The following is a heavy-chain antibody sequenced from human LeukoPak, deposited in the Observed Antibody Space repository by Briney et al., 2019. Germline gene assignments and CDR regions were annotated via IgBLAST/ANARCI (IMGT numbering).Heavy chain of an antibody. CDR2: INPKTGVT. V-gene: IGHV1-2*02. Sequence: ASVKVSCRISGYTFTGYILHWARQAPGHGFEWLGWINPKTGVTHYTQQFHDRVTMTRETSRSTAFLELSDLRPNDTAIYYCAGAPPQWLILPYNYGGRETRV. CDR1: GYTFTGYI. D-gene: IGHD6-19*01. J-gene: IGHJ2*01. CDR3: AGAPPQWLILPYNY.